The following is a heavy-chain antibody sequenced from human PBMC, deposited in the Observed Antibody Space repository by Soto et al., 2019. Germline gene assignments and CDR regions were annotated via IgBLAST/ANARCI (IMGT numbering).Heavy chain of an antibody. CDR1: GFTFSSYS. CDR3: AREGTRGGFLTGFDP. Sequence: EVQLVESGGGLVQPGGSLRLSCAASGFTFSSYSMNWVRQAPGKGQEWVSYISSSSSTIYYADSVTGRFTISKDNAKNSLYLQMNSRRDDDTAGYYCAREGTRGGFLTGFDPWGQGTLVTVAS. CDR2: ISSSSSTI. J-gene: IGHJ5*02. V-gene: IGHV3-48*02. D-gene: IGHD3-10*01.